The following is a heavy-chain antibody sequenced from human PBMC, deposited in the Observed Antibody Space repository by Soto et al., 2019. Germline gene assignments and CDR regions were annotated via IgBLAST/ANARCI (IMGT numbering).Heavy chain of an antibody. Sequence: LRLSCAASGFIFENFGMSWVRQAPGKGLEWISSISGSGFKKYYADSVKGRFTISRDNSKSTAYLELNNLSAEDTAVYHCAKNQGVELVPLATVDWFDPWGQGSVVTVSS. CDR1: GFIFENFG. CDR3: AKNQGVELVPLATVDWFDP. CDR2: ISGSGFKK. J-gene: IGHJ5*02. D-gene: IGHD1-26*01. V-gene: IGHV3-23*01.